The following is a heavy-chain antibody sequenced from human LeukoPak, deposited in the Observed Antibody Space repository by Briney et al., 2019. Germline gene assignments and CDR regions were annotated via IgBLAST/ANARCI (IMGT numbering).Heavy chain of an antibody. CDR2: IGRSGSYI. CDR1: GFTFSTHG. J-gene: IGHJ4*02. D-gene: IGHD1-26*01. Sequence: GGSLRLSCAASGFTFSTHGMNWVRQGPGKGLEWVSSIGRSGSYIDYADSVKGRFTISRDDAKNSLYLQMNSLRAEVTAVYYCARDFSGSYYVDYWGQGTLVTVSS. CDR3: ARDFSGSYYVDY. V-gene: IGHV3-21*01.